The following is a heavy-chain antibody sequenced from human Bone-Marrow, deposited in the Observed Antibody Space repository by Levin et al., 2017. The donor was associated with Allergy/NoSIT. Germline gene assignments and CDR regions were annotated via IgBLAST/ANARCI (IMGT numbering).Heavy chain of an antibody. D-gene: IGHD3-10*01. J-gene: IGHJ4*02. Sequence: TGESLKISCEASGFTFSDYWMSWVRQPSGKGLEWVARINKGRNEISYVDSVKGRFTISRDDGKKSLYLQMNSLRVEGTAVYYCVRGGGYYGSWWGQGALVTVSS. CDR1: GFTFSDYW. V-gene: IGHV3-7*05. CDR2: INKGRNEI. CDR3: VRGGGYYGSW.